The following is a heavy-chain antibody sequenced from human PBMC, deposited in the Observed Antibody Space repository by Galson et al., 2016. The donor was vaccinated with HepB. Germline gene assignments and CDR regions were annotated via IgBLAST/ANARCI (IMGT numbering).Heavy chain of an antibody. CDR1: GGSISSYY. CDR3: ARTRGYSPLDY. Sequence: SETLSLTCTVSGGSISSYYWTWIRQPAGKGLEWIGRIHTSGSNDHNPSLNSRVAMSIDTSKNHFSLRLTSVTAADTALYYCARTRGYSPLDYWGQGILVTVSS. J-gene: IGHJ4*02. D-gene: IGHD5-12*01. CDR2: IHTSGSN. V-gene: IGHV4-4*07.